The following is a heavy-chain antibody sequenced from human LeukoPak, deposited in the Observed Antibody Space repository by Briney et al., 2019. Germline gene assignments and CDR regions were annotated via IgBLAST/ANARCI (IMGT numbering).Heavy chain of an antibody. Sequence: PGGSLRLSCAPSGFIPSIYAVSCVRPAPGRGLEWVSAISCRGSSTYYADYVKGRLTISRDNSKNTLYLQMNSLRAEDTAVYYCARVYGLCFDWFYFDYWGQGTLVTVSS. J-gene: IGHJ4*02. D-gene: IGHD3-9*01. V-gene: IGHV3-23*01. CDR1: GFIPSIYA. CDR3: ARVYGLCFDWFYFDY. CDR2: ISCRGSST.